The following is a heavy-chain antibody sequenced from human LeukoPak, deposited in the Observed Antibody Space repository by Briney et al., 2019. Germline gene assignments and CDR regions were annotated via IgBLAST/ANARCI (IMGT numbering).Heavy chain of an antibody. J-gene: IGHJ5*02. D-gene: IGHD6-13*01. CDR3: ARNTGYSSSWYWFDP. Sequence: ASVKVSCKASGYTFTGYYMYWVRHAPGQGLEWMGWINPNSGGTNYAQKFRGRVTMTRDTSISTAYMELSRLRSDDTAVYYCARNTGYSSSWYWFDPWGQGTLVTVSS. CDR1: GYTFTGYY. V-gene: IGHV1-2*02. CDR2: INPNSGGT.